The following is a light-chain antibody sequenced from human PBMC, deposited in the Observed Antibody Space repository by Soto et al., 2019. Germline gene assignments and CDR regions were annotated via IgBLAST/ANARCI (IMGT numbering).Light chain of an antibody. J-gene: IGKJ1*01. CDR2: GAS. CDR3: HQYGGSPTWT. CDR1: QSVSSSY. Sequence: EIVLTQSPGTLSLSPGERATLSCRASQSVSSSYLAWYQQKPGQAPRLLMYGASNRATGIPDRFSGSGSGTDFSLTISRLEPEDFAVYYCHQYGGSPTWTFGQGTKVEIK. V-gene: IGKV3-20*01.